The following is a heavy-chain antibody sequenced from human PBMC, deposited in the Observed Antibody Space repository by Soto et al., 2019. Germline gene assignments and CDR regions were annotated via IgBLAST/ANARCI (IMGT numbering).Heavy chain of an antibody. D-gene: IGHD1-26*01. J-gene: IGHJ4*02. Sequence: GGSLRLSCAASGFTFSNACMSWVRQAPGKGLEWVGRIKSKTDGGTTDYAAPVKGRFTISRDDSKNTLYLQMNSLKTEDTAVYYCTTRGSYYGSYFDYWGQGTLVTVSS. CDR3: TTRGSYYGSYFDY. V-gene: IGHV3-15*01. CDR1: GFTFSNAC. CDR2: IKSKTDGGTT.